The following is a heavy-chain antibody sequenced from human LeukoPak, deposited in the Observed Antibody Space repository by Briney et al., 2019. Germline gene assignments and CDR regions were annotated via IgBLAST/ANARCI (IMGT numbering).Heavy chain of an antibody. CDR2: INPNSGGT. D-gene: IGHD6-13*01. V-gene: IGHV1-2*02. CDR3: ARDPGVAAAGTIGY. J-gene: IGHJ4*02. Sequence: GASVKVSCKASGYTFTGYYMHWVRQAPGQGLEWMGWINPNSGGTNYAQKFQGRVTMTRDTSIGTAYMELSRLRSDDTAVYYCARDPGVAAAGTIGYWGQGTLVTVSS. CDR1: GYTFTGYY.